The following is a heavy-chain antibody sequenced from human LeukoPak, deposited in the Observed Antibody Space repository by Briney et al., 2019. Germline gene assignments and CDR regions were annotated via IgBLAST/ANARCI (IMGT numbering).Heavy chain of an antibody. J-gene: IGHJ5*02. CDR3: ARSSSWYRWFDP. D-gene: IGHD6-13*01. V-gene: IGHV4-34*01. CDR2: INHSGST. CDR1: GGSFSGYY. Sequence: SGTLSLTCAVYGGSFSGYYWSWIRQPPGKGLEWIGEINHSGSTNYNPSLKSRVTISVDTSKNQFSLKLSSVTAADTAVYYCARSSSWYRWFDPWGQGTLVTVSS.